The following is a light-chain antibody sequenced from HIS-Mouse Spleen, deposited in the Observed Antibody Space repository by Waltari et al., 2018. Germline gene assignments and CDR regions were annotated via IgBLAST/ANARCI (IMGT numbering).Light chain of an antibody. Sequence: DIQLTQSPSFLSASVGDRVTITCRASQGISRYLAWYPQKPGKAPKLRIYAASTLQRGVPSRFSGSGAGTEFTLTISSLQPEDFATYYCQQLNSYPITFGPGTKVDIK. CDR1: QGISRY. J-gene: IGKJ3*01. CDR3: QQLNSYPIT. V-gene: IGKV1-9*01. CDR2: AAS.